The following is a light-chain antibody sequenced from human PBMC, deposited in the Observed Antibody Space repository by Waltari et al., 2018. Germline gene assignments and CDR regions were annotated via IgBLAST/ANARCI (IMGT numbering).Light chain of an antibody. CDR3: LLSNGGAWV. CDR1: TGAVTSNYD. V-gene: IGLV7-43*01. Sequence: QTVVTQEPSLTVSPGGTVTLTCASSTGAVTSNYDPHWFQQKPGQAPRPLISGGYNTHPRTPGRISGSLLGGKAALTLSGVQPEDEADYYCLLSNGGAWVFGGGTKLTVL. J-gene: IGLJ3*02. CDR2: GGY.